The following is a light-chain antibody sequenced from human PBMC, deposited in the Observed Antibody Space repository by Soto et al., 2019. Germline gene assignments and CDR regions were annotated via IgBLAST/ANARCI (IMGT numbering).Light chain of an antibody. Sequence: DIQMTQSPSSLSASVGDRVTITCRASHYISNYLAWYQQRPGKVPKLLIYAASTLQLGVPSRFSGSGAGTDFTLTISSLLPEDVATYYCQNLNSAAFTFGPGTKVDIK. CDR1: HYISNY. CDR3: QNLNSAAFT. CDR2: AAS. J-gene: IGKJ3*01. V-gene: IGKV1-27*01.